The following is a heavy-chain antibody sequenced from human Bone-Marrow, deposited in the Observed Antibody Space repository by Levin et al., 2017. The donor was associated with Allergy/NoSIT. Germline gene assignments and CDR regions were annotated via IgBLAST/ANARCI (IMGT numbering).Heavy chain of an antibody. CDR1: GFSLNNYA. V-gene: IGHV3-23*01. CDR2: ISGSGAST. Sequence: PGESLKISCTTSGFSLNNYAMSWVRQASGKGLEWVSAISGSGASTYYADSVKGRFTISRDSSKNTLYLQMNSLRAEDTAVYFCASPNGPRTMWGQYYFDYWGRGTLVTVSS. J-gene: IGHJ4*02. D-gene: IGHD2-8*01. CDR3: ASPNGPRTMWGQYYFDY.